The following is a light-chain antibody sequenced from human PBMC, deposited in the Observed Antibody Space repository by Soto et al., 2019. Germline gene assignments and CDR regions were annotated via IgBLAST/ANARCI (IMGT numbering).Light chain of an antibody. V-gene: IGLV2-14*01. J-gene: IGLJ2*01. CDR1: SSDVGGYNY. Sequence: QSALTQPASVSGSPGQSITISCTGTSSDVGGYNYVSWYQQHPGKAPKLMIYEVSNRPSGVSNRFSGSKSGNTASLTISGLQAEDEADYYGSSYTSSSTLGHVVFGGGTQLTVL. CDR2: EVS. CDR3: SSYTSSSTLGHVV.